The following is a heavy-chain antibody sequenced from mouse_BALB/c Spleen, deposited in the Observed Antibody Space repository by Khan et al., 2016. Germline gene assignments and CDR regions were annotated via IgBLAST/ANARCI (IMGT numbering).Heavy chain of an antibody. CDR1: GFAFSSYC. Sequence: EVELLESGGGLVQPGGSLKLSCAASGFAFSSYCMSWVRQAPGKGLEWIGEINPGSGTTNYTPSLKGKFIISGDNANNTLYMQLSNVTSEDSALYYCARLGYDGYFDYWGQSTSLTVSS. V-gene: IGHV4-1*02. CDR2: INPGSGTT. D-gene: IGHD2-14*01. J-gene: IGHJ2*02. CDR3: ARLGYDGYFDY.